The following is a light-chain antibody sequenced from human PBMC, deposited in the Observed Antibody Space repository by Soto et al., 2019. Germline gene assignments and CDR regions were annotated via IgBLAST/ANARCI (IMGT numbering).Light chain of an antibody. J-gene: IGLJ1*01. CDR1: SSDVGAYNY. CDR3: SSKRTTASLV. CDR2: EVS. Sequence: SVLTHPASVSGSPGQTITISCTGTSSDVGAYNYVSWYQQHPGKAPKLMIYEVSNRPSGVSDRFSGSKSGNTASLTISGLQAEDEADYYCSSKRTTASLVFGTGTKVTVL. V-gene: IGLV2-14*01.